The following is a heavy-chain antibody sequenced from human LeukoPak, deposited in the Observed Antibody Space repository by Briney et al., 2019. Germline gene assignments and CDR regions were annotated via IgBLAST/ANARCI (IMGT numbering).Heavy chain of an antibody. J-gene: IGHJ4*02. CDR1: GFIFSSYE. CDR3: AKDLPDDSSGYWVFDY. V-gene: IGHV3-23*01. Sequence: QSGGSLRLSCAASGFIFSSYEMNWVRQAPGKGLEWVSAISGSGGSTDYADSVKGRFTISRDNSKNTLYLQMNSLKAEDTAVYYCAKDLPDDSSGYWVFDYWGQGTLVTVSS. D-gene: IGHD3-22*01. CDR2: ISGSGGST.